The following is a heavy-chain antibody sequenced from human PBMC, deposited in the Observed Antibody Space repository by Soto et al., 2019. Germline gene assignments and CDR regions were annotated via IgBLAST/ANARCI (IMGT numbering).Heavy chain of an antibody. D-gene: IGHD6-19*01. Sequence: GGSLRLSCAASGFTFSSYWMYWVRQAPGKGLVWVSRTNSDGSDTSYADSVKGRFTISRDNAKNTLYLQMNSLSAEDTAVYYCARDRGWSLFDYWGQGTLVTVSS. J-gene: IGHJ4*02. CDR1: GFTFSSYW. CDR2: TNSDGSDT. V-gene: IGHV3-74*01. CDR3: ARDRGWSLFDY.